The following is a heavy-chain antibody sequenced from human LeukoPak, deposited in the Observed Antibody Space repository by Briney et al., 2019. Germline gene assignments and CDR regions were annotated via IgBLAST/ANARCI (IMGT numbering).Heavy chain of an antibody. CDR3: ARGSSGWYGPVEY. D-gene: IGHD6-19*01. V-gene: IGHV4-34*01. Sequence: SETVSLTCPFYGGSLSGYYWRWLRQPPGRGREWIGEINHSGSTNYNPSLKSRVTISVDTSKNQFSLKLSSVTAADTAVYYCARGSSGWYGPVEYWGQGTLVTVSS. CDR1: GGSLSGYY. J-gene: IGHJ4*02. CDR2: INHSGST.